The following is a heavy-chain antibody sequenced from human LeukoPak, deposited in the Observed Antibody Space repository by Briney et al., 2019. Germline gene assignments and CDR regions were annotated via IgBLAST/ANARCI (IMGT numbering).Heavy chain of an antibody. CDR2: INPSGGST. D-gene: IGHD4/OR15-4a*01. V-gene: IGHV1-46*01. J-gene: IGHJ2*01. Sequence: ASVKVSCKASGYTFTSYYMHWVRQAPGQGLEWMGIINPSGGSTSYAQKFQGRVTMTRNTSINTAYMELNNLRSEDTAIYYCARGSLTRDWYFDVWGRGTLVTVSS. CDR1: GYTFTSYY. CDR3: ARGSLTRDWYFDV.